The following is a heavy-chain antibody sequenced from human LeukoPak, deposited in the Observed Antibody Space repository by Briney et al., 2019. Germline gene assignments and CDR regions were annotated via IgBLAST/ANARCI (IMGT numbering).Heavy chain of an antibody. J-gene: IGHJ4*02. V-gene: IGHV3-53*04. CDR2: IYSAGNT. D-gene: IGHD6-19*01. Sequence: GGSLRLSCVASGLTVSSNYMSWVRQAPGKGLEWVSVIYSAGNTYHADSVKGRFTISRHNSENTLYLQMNSLRVEDTAVYYCARGGTPGYSSGRIDYWGQGTLVTVSS. CDR1: GLTVSSNY. CDR3: ARGGTPGYSSGRIDY.